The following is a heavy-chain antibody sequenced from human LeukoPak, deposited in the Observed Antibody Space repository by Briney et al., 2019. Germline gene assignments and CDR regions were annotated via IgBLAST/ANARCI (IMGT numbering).Heavy chain of an antibody. CDR3: AKDIYYYDGSGVV. D-gene: IGHD3-22*01. CDR2: ISWNSGSI. CDR1: GFTFDDYA. V-gene: IGHV3-9*01. J-gene: IGHJ4*02. Sequence: PGRSLRLSCAASGFTFDDYAMHWVRQAPGKGLEWVSGISWNSGSIGYADSVKGRFTISRDNAKNSLYLQMNSLRAEDTALYYCAKDIYYYDGSGVVWGQGTLVTVSS.